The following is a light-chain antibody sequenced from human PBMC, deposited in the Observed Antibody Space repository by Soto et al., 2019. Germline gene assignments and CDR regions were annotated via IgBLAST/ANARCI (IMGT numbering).Light chain of an antibody. J-gene: IGKJ1*01. CDR2: GAS. CDR1: QSVSSN. CDR3: HQYDTYWT. V-gene: IGKV3-15*01. Sequence: EIVMTQSPATLSVSPGERATLSCRASQSVSSNLAWYQQKPGQAPRLLIYGASTRATGIPARFSGSGSGTEFTLTISSLQSEDFATYYCHQYDTYWTFGQGTKVEIK.